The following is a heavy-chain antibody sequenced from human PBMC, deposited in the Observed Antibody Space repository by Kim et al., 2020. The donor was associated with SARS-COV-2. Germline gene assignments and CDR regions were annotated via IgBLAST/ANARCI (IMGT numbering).Heavy chain of an antibody. J-gene: IGHJ4*02. CDR1: GDSMNNEEYY. CDR3: ARLSHRDDTFDH. V-gene: IGHV4-61*08. D-gene: IGHD1-1*01. Sequence: SDTLSLTCNVSGDSMNNEEYYWSWIRRPPGGGLEWIGYVFYTGTTTYNPSLKSRVTISLDMSKTQFFLNLKSVTAADTAMYYCARLSHRDDTFDHWGRGSLVTVSS. CDR2: VFYTGTT.